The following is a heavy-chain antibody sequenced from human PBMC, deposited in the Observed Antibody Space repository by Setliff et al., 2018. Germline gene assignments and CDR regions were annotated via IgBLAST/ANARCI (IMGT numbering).Heavy chain of an antibody. CDR3: ARTGTYRYFDY. V-gene: IGHV4-39*01. Sequence: PSETLSPTCTVSGASLSSGTYYWGWIRQPPGKGLEWIGRIYYRGDTYYNASLKGRLTISVDTAQHQFSLRLTSVTAADTAVDYCARTGTYRYFDYWGQGALVTVSS. J-gene: IGHJ4*02. D-gene: IGHD1-1*01. CDR2: IYYRGDT. CDR1: GASLSSGTYY.